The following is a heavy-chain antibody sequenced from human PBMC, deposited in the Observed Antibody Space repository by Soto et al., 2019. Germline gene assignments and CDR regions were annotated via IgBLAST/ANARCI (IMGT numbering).Heavy chain of an antibody. CDR2: IYYSGST. V-gene: IGHV4-59*01. CDR3: ARVGGSMIVVG. D-gene: IGHD3-22*01. Sequence: QVQLQESGPGLVKPSETLSLTCTVSGGSISSYYWSWIRQPPGKGLEWIGYIYYSGSTNYNPSLKSRVTISVDTSKNQFSLKLSSVTAADTAVYYCARVGGSMIVVGWGQGTLFTVSS. J-gene: IGHJ4*02. CDR1: GGSISSYY.